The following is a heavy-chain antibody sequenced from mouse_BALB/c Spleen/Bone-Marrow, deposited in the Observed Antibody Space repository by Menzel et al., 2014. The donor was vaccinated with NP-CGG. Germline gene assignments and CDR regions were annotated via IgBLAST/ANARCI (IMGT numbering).Heavy chain of an antibody. J-gene: IGHJ3*01. CDR1: GYTFTSYW. CDR2: IDPSDSYT. CDR3: ARRELGPRWFTY. Sequence: QVQLQQSGAEFVKPGASVKLSCKAFGYTFTSYWMHWVKQRPGQGLEWIGEIDPSDSYTNYNQKFKGKATLTVDKSSSTAYMQLSSLTSEDSAVYYCARRELGPRWFTYWGQGTLVTVSA. D-gene: IGHD3-1*01. V-gene: IGHV1-69*02.